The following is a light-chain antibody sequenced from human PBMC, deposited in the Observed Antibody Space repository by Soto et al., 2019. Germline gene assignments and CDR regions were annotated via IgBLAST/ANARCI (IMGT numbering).Light chain of an antibody. CDR3: QQYDKYST. CDR2: DAS. CDR1: QTISVS. V-gene: IGKV1-5*01. Sequence: GDRVTITRRASQTISVSLAWYQQKPGKAPNLLIYDASTLQGGVPSRFSGSGSGTEFTLTVTSLQPEDFATYFCQQYDKYSTFGHGTKVDIK. J-gene: IGKJ1*01.